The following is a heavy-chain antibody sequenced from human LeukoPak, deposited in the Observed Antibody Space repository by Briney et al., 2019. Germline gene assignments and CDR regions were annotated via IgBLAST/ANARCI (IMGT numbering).Heavy chain of an antibody. CDR2: INMDVSST. CDR3: AREGLGDGFDI. V-gene: IGHV3-74*01. D-gene: IGHD3/OR15-3a*01. Sequence: GGSLTLSCAASGFTFSSYCMHWVRQAPGKGLGGVSRINMDVSSTSYADSVEGRFTISRDKAKHTLHLQMTSLRVEDTAVCYCAREGLGDGFDIWGQGTMVTVSS. CDR1: GFTFSSYC. J-gene: IGHJ3*02.